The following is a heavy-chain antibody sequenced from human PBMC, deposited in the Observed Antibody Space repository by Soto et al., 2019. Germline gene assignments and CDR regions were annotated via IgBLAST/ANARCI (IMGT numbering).Heavy chain of an antibody. Sequence: ASVKVSCKASGYTFTGYYMHWVRQAPGQGLEWMGWISPNSGGTNYAQKFQGRVTMTRDTSISTAYMELSRLRSDDTAVYYCARGTAPTYYGILTGYYKSNYFDYWGQGTLVTVSS. D-gene: IGHD3-9*01. V-gene: IGHV1-2*02. CDR3: ARGTAPTYYGILTGYYKSNYFDY. CDR1: GYTFTGYY. J-gene: IGHJ4*02. CDR2: ISPNSGGT.